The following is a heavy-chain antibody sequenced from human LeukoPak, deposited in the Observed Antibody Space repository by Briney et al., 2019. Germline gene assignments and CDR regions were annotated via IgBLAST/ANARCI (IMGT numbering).Heavy chain of an antibody. J-gene: IGHJ4*02. CDR1: GFTFSSYG. CDR3: ARSSLWYYGSGSLDH. D-gene: IGHD3-10*01. Sequence: GGSLRLSCAASGFTFSSYGMHWVRQAPGKGLEWVAVIWFDGSNKYYADSVKGRFTISRDNSKNTLYLQMNSLRAEDTAVYYCARSSLWYYGSGSLDHWGQGTLVTVSS. CDR2: IWFDGSNK. V-gene: IGHV3-33*08.